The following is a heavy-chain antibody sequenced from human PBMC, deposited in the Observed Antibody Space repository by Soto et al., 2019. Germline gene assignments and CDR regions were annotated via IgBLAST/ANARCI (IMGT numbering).Heavy chain of an antibody. CDR3: GTIIPAAMFFFGYYYGMDV. Sequence: GGSLRLSCAASGFTFSSYAMSWVRQAPGKGLEWVSAISGSGGSTYYADSVKGRFTISRDNSKNTLYLQMNSLRAEDTAVYYCGTIIPAAMFFFGYYYGMDVWGQGTTVTVSS. V-gene: IGHV3-23*01. CDR2: ISGSGGST. D-gene: IGHD2-2*01. CDR1: GFTFSSYA. J-gene: IGHJ6*02.